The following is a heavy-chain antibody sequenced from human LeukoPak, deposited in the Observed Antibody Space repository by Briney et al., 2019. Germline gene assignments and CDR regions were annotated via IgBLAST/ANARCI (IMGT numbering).Heavy chain of an antibody. CDR3: ARDGNCRGDCYSMDV. CDR1: GGTFSSYA. J-gene: IGHJ6*02. CDR2: IIPIFGIA. Sequence: SVKVSCKASGGTFSSYAISWVRQAPGQGLEWMGRIIPIFGIANYVQKFQGRVTITADKSTSTAYMELSSLRSEDTAVYYCARDGNCRGDCYSMDVWGQGTTVTVSS. D-gene: IGHD2-21*02. V-gene: IGHV1-69*04.